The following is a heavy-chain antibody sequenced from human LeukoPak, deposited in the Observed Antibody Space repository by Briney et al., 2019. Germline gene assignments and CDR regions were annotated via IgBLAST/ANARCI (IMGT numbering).Heavy chain of an antibody. CDR2: IITIFGTA. D-gene: IGHD2-21*01. V-gene: IGHV1-69*13. J-gene: IGHJ3*02. CDR3: ARDIRYAPLAYCGGDCSTDAFDI. CDR1: GGTFSSYA. Sequence: SVKVSCKASGGTFSSYAISWVRQAPGQGLEWMGGIITIFGTADYAQKFQGRVTITADESTSTAYMELSSLRSEDTAVYYCARDIRYAPLAYCGGDCSTDAFDIWGQGTMVTVSS.